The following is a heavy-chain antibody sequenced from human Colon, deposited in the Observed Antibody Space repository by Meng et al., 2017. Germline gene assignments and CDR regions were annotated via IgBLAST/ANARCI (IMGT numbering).Heavy chain of an antibody. CDR2: INYSGST. V-gene: IGHV4-4*02. J-gene: IGHJ4*02. CDR3: ARRNTRNSGGGNNY. Sequence: GRVRLSWSGLVKLSETQSLNWAFTGDSISSNYWWTWVLHPPGKGLAWIGEINYSGSTSYVPSLKSRITISVDKSNNLLSRKLNSVTAADTAMYYCARRNTRNSGGGNNYWGQGTLVTVSS. CDR1: GDSISSNYW. D-gene: IGHD3-10*01.